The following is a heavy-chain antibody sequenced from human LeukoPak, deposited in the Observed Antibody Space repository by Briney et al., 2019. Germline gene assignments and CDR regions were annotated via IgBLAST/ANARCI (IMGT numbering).Heavy chain of an antibody. Sequence: PSETLSLTCIVSGGSISSSIYYWAWVRQPPGKGLEWIGTVFYNGATQYSPSLRSRVTISIDTSTNQFSLKLTSVTAADTALYYCARCSYGELLCFYWGQGTLVTVSS. CDR3: ARCSYGELLCFY. J-gene: IGHJ4*02. V-gene: IGHV4-39*07. CDR2: VFYNGAT. D-gene: IGHD3-10*01. CDR1: GGSISSSIYY.